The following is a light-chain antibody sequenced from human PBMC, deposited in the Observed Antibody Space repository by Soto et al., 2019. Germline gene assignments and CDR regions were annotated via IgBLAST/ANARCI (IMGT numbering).Light chain of an antibody. V-gene: IGLV2-14*01. CDR3: SFYTSSSTRV. J-gene: IGLJ2*01. CDR2: DVS. Sequence: QSALTQPASVSGSPGQSITISCTGTSSDVGGYNYVSWYQQHPGKAPKLMIYDVSNRPSGVSNRFSGPKSGNTASLTISGLQAEDEVDYHCSFYTSSSTRVFDGGTKLTVL. CDR1: SSDVGGYNY.